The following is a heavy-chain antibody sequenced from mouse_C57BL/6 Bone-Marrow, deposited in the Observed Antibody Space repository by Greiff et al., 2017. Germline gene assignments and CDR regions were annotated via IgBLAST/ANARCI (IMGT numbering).Heavy chain of an antibody. Sequence: QVQLQQSGPGLVQPSQSLSITCTVSGFSLTSYGVHWVRQSPGKGLEWLGVIWSGGSTDYNAAFISRLSISKDNSKSQVFFKMNSLQADDTAIYYCARKDWDVGLDYWGQGTTLTVSS. CDR2: IWSGGST. CDR3: ARKDWDVGLDY. D-gene: IGHD4-1*01. V-gene: IGHV2-2*01. J-gene: IGHJ2*01. CDR1: GFSLTSYG.